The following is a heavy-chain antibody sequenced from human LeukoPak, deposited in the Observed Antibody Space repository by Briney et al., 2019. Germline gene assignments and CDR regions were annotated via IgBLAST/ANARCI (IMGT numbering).Heavy chain of an antibody. CDR2: IYYSGST. Sequence: SSETLSLTCTVSGGSISSSSYYWGWIRQPPGKGLEWIGSIYYSGSTYYNPSLKSRVTISVDTSKNQFSLKLSSVTAADTAVYYCARHERVLWFGEGTYNWFDPWGQGTLVTVSS. CDR1: GGSISSSSYY. D-gene: IGHD3-10*01. J-gene: IGHJ5*02. CDR3: ARHERVLWFGEGTYNWFDP. V-gene: IGHV4-39*01.